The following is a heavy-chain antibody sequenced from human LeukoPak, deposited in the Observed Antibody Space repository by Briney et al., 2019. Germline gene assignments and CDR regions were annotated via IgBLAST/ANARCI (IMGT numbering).Heavy chain of an antibody. V-gene: IGHV4-30-2*01. Sequence: PSETLSLTCTVSGGSISSGGYSWSWIRQPPGKGLEWIGYIYHSGSTYYNPSLKSRVTISVDRSKNQFSLKLSSVTAADTAVYYCARVREEGLAFDLWGRGTLVTVSS. D-gene: IGHD5-24*01. CDR1: GGSISSGGYS. CDR3: ARVREEGLAFDL. CDR2: IYHSGST. J-gene: IGHJ2*01.